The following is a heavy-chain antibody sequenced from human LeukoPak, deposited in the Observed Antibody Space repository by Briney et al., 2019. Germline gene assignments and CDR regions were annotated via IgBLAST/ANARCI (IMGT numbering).Heavy chain of an antibody. CDR2: ISYDGSNK. Sequence: PGRSLRLSCAASGFTFSSYAMHWVRQAPGKGLGWVAVISYDGSNKYYADSVKGRFTISRDNSKNTLYLQMNSLRAEDTAVYYCARGIAVAGPPFDYWGQGTLVTVSS. CDR3: ARGIAVAGPPFDY. CDR1: GFTFSSYA. V-gene: IGHV3-30-3*01. J-gene: IGHJ4*02. D-gene: IGHD6-19*01.